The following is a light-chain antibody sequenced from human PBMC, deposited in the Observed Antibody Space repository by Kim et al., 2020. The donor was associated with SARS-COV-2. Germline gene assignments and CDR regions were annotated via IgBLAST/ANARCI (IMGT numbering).Light chain of an antibody. J-gene: IGKJ2*01. CDR2: GAS. Sequence: EIVLTQSPGTLSLPPGERATLSCRASQYVSGSYLAWYQQKSGQAPRLLIYGASTRATGIPDRFSGSGSGTDFTLTISRLEPEDFAVYYCQQYGRSRYTFGQGTRLEIK. V-gene: IGKV3-20*01. CDR1: QYVSGSY. CDR3: QQYGRSRYT.